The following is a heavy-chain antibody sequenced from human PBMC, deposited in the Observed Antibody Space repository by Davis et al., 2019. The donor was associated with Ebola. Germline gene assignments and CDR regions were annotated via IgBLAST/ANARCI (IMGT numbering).Heavy chain of an antibody. CDR2: ISSSGSTI. CDR3: ARDKGLELRRGMDV. CDR1: GFTFSSYE. V-gene: IGHV3-48*03. Sequence: PGGSLRLSCAASGFTFSSYEMNWVRQAPGKGLEWVSYISSSGSTIYYADSVKGRFTISRDNAKNSLYLQMNSLRAEDTAVYYCARDKGLELRRGMDVWGQGTTVTVSS. D-gene: IGHD1-7*01. J-gene: IGHJ6*02.